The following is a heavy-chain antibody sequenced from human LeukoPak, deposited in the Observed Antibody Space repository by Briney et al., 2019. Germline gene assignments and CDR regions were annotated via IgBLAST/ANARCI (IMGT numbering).Heavy chain of an antibody. CDR2: INSDGSST. CDR1: GFTFSSYW. J-gene: IGHJ5*02. CDR3: ARPTNIVATIESWFDP. Sequence: GGSLRLSCAASGFTFSSYWMHWVRQAPGKGLVWVSRINSDGSSTSYADSVKGRFTISRDNAKNTLYLQMNSLRAEDTAVYYCARPTNIVATIESWFDPWGQGTLVIVSS. V-gene: IGHV3-74*01. D-gene: IGHD5-12*01.